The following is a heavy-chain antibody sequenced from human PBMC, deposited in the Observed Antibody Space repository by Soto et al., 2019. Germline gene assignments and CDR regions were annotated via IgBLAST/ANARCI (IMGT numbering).Heavy chain of an antibody. CDR3: VSYDRQSGRYSLDY. J-gene: IGHJ4*02. CDR1: GDSINYYY. D-gene: IGHD3-10*01. CDR2: VYYDGST. Sequence: QVQLRESGPGLVKPSETLSLTCTVSGDSINYYYWSWIRRPPGRALEWIGYVYYDGSTKYNPSLESRVTMSIDTSKNQFSLKLRYVFAADTAVYYCVSYDRQSGRYSLDYWGQGTPVIVSS. V-gene: IGHV4-59*01.